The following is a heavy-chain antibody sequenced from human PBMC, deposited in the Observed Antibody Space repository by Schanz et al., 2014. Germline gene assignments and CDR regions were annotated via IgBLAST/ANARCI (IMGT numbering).Heavy chain of an antibody. CDR2: FIVDSGNT. V-gene: IGHV3-23*04. D-gene: IGHD6-19*01. CDR1: GFTVSSNH. Sequence: EVQLVESGGYLVQPGGSLRLSCAVSGFTVSSNHMSWVRQAPGKGLEWVSGFIVDSGNTYYAGSVKGRFSISRDYSKNTLYLQMSSLRAEDTAIYYCAKLSSSGRLAGYFDYWGQGALVTVSS. CDR3: AKLSSSGRLAGYFDY. J-gene: IGHJ4*02.